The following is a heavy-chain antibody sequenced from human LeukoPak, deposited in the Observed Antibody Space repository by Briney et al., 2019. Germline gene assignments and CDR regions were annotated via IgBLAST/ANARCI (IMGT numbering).Heavy chain of an antibody. CDR2: INPSGGST. Sequence: ASVKVSCKASGYTFTSYYMHWVRQAPGQGLEWMGIINPSGGSTSYAQKFQGRVTMTRDTSTSTVYMELSSLRSEDTAVYYCARDWFSDSSGYYPSPGFDSWGQGTLVTVSS. V-gene: IGHV1-46*01. CDR3: ARDWFSDSSGYYPSPGFDS. CDR1: GYTFTSYY. D-gene: IGHD3-22*01. J-gene: IGHJ4*02.